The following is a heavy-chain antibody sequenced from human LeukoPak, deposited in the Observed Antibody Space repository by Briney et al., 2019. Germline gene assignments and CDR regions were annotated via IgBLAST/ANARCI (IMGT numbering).Heavy chain of an antibody. CDR2: SSSSITTI. J-gene: IGHJ5*02. CDR3: ARETRITIFGVVFNWFDP. Sequence: GGSLRLSCAASGFLFSTYSMHWVRQAPGKGLEWVSYSSSSITTIYYADSVKGRFTISRDNAKNSLYLQMNSLRAEDTAVYYCARETRITIFGVVFNWFDPWGQGTLVTVSS. CDR1: GFLFSTYS. D-gene: IGHD3-3*01. V-gene: IGHV3-48*01.